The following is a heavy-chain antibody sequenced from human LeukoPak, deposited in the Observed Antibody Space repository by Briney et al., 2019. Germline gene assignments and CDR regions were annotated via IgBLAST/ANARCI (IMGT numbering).Heavy chain of an antibody. J-gene: IGHJ4*02. CDR1: GGSISSYY. CDR3: AREGGFYRPLDY. D-gene: IGHD3-3*01. V-gene: IGHV4-59*12. CDR2: IYYSGST. Sequence: SETLSLTCTVSGGSISSYYWSWIRQPPGKGLEWIGYIYYSGSTNYNPSLKSRLTMSVDLSENHISLKLTSVTAADTAVYYCAREGGFYRPLDYSGQGTLVTVSS.